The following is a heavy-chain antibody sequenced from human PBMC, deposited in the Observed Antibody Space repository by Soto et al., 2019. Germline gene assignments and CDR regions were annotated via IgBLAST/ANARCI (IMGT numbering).Heavy chain of an antibody. CDR2: INPNSGGT. D-gene: IGHD3-22*01. CDR3: TREASLKYYYDSSGFEDAFDI. J-gene: IGHJ3*02. CDR1: GYTFTGYY. V-gene: IGHV1-2*04. Sequence: ASVKVSCKASGYTFTGYYMHWVRQAPGQGLEGMGWINPNSGGTNYAQKFQGWVTMTRDTSISTAYMELSRLRSDDTAVYYCTREASLKYYYDSSGFEDAFDIWGQRTMVTVSS.